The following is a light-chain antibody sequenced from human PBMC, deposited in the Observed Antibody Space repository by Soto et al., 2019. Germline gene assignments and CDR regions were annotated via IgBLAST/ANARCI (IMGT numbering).Light chain of an antibody. J-gene: IGKJ1*01. CDR1: QSVDSN. CDR3: QQYNNWWT. V-gene: IGKV3-15*01. CDR2: GAS. Sequence: EIVFTHSPATLSFSPVERATLSCRASQSVDSNLAWYQQKPGQAPRLLIYGASTRATGISARFSGSGSGTEFTLTISSLQSEDFGVYYCQQYNNWWTFGQGTKVDIK.